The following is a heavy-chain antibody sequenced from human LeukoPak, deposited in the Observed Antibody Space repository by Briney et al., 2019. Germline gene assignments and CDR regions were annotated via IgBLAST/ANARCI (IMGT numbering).Heavy chain of an antibody. D-gene: IGHD6-19*01. CDR3: ARTPPPYSSGWYSSYYYGMDV. CDR2: IIPIFGTA. V-gene: IGHV1-69*01. CDR1: GGTFSSYA. J-gene: IGHJ6*02. Sequence: GASVKVSCKASGGTFSSYAISWVRQAPGQGLEWMGGIIPIFGTANYAQKFQGRVTITADESTSTAYMELSSLRSEDTAVYYCARTPPPYSSGWYSSYYYGMDVWGQGTTATVSS.